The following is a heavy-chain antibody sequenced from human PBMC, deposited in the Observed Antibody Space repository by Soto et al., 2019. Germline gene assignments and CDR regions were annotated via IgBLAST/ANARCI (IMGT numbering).Heavy chain of an antibody. D-gene: IGHD3-10*01. CDR1: GFPFTGYA. Sequence: PGGSLRLFCAASGFPFTGYAMSWVRQAPGKGLEWVSAISGHGDATFYADSVKGRFTISRDNSKNTLYLHMNSLRAEDTALYYCANSRVSMVRGLIIIPNYWGQGTLVTVSS. CDR3: ANSRVSMVRGLIIIPNY. CDR2: ISGHGDAT. J-gene: IGHJ4*02. V-gene: IGHV3-23*01.